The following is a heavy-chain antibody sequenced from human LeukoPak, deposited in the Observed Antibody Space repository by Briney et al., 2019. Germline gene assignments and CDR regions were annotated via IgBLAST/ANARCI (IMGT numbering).Heavy chain of an antibody. V-gene: IGHV1-2*02. J-gene: IGHJ6*03. CDR2: INPNSGGT. CDR1: GYTFTGYY. Sequence: GASVKVSCKASGYTFTGYYMHWVRQAPGQGLEWMGWINPNSGGTNYAQKFQGRVTMTRGTSISTAYMELSRLRSDDTAVYYCAREGPEDAYYYYMDVWGKGTTVTVSS. CDR3: AREGPEDAYYYYMDV.